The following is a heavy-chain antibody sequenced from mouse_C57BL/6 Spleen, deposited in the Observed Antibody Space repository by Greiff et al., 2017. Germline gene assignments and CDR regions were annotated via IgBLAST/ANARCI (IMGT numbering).Heavy chain of an antibody. J-gene: IGHJ3*01. CDR2: IDPSDSYT. CDR3: AREEGKQLRFLAY. D-gene: IGHD3-2*02. CDR1: GYTFTSYW. Sequence: QVQLQQPGAELVRPGTSVKLSCKASGYTFTSYWMHWVKQRPGQGLEWIGVIDPSDSYTNYNQKFKGKATLTVDTSSSTAYMQLSSLTSEDSAVYYCAREEGKQLRFLAYWGQGTLVTVSA. V-gene: IGHV1-59*01.